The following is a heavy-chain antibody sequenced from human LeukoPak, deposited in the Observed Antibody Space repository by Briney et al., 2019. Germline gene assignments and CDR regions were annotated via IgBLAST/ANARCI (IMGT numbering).Heavy chain of an antibody. V-gene: IGHV1-2*02. Sequence: ASVKVSCKASGYTFTGYYMRWVRQAPGQGLEWMGWINPNSGGTNYAQKFQGRVTMTRDTSISTAYMELSRLRSDDTAVYYCARTPRRGYGMDVWGQGTTVTVSS. J-gene: IGHJ6*02. CDR1: GYTFTGYY. CDR2: INPNSGGT. CDR3: ARTPRRGYGMDV.